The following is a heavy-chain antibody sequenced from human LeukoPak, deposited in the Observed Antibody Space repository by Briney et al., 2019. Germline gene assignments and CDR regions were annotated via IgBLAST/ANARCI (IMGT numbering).Heavy chain of an antibody. J-gene: IGHJ4*02. CDR2: IDSGGST. CDR1: GFSVGNRY. D-gene: IGHD1-26*01. V-gene: IGHV3-53*01. Sequence: GGSLRLSCAASGFSVGNRYVSWVRQAPGKGLEWVSVIDSGGSTYYAYSVRGRFTISRDISKNTVYLGMNSLRGEDTAVYYCARGQYNGRYPAHFWGLGTLVTVSS. CDR3: ARGQYNGRYPAHF.